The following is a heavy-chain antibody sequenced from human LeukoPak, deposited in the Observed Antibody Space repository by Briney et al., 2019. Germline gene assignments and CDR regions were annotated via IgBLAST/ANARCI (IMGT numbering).Heavy chain of an antibody. V-gene: IGHV4-61*02. J-gene: IGHJ4*02. Sequence: PSQTLSLTCTVSGGSISSGTYYWSWIRQPAGKGLEWIGRIFASGSPHYNPSLKSRVAISVDTSKNQSSLKLSSVTAADTAVYYCARLGYYDSSGYSLLDYWGQGTLVTVSS. D-gene: IGHD3-22*01. CDR2: IFASGSP. CDR3: ARLGYYDSSGYSLLDY. CDR1: GGSISSGTYY.